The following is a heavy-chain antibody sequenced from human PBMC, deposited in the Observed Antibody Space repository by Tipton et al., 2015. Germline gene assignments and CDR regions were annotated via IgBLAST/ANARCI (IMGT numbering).Heavy chain of an antibody. Sequence: QLVQSGAEVKKPGESLKISCKGSGYSFTSHWIGWVRQMPGKGLEWMGIIYPGDSDSRYSPSFQGRVTISADKSISTAYLQWSSLRASDTAMYYCARGNPYYYESSGYFFYAMDVWGQGTSVTVSS. CDR3: ARGNPYYYESSGYFFYAMDV. D-gene: IGHD3-22*01. CDR2: IYPGDSDS. CDR1: GYSFTSHW. V-gene: IGHV5-51*01. J-gene: IGHJ6*02.